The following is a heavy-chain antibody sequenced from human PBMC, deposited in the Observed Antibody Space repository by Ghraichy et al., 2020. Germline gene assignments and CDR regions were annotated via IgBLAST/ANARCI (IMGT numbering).Heavy chain of an antibody. CDR3: ARSPATMAKEGFDP. Sequence: GGSLRLSCTASGFTFSSYTMSWVRQAPGKGLEWVSFLSSDSSYIFYADSVKGRFTISRDNADNPLYLQMNSLRAEDTAVYYCARSPATMAKEGFDPWGQGTMVTVSS. J-gene: IGHJ5*02. CDR2: LSSDSSYI. V-gene: IGHV3-21*01. D-gene: IGHD5-12*01. CDR1: GFTFSSYT.